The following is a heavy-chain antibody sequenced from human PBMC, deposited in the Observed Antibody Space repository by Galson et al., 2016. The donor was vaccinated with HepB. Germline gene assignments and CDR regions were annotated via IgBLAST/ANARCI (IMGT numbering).Heavy chain of an antibody. CDR1: GGSISNNYW. CDR2: IHPDGRT. CDR3: ATAPVGCSWNSCYLHY. Sequence: ETLSLTYAVSGGSISNNYWCNWVRQPPGKGLEWIAEIHPDGRTNYNPSLKSRVTLSVDKSNNQFSLKLTSATAADTAVYYCATAPVGCSWNSCYLHYGGQGTLVTVSS. J-gene: IGHJ4*02. V-gene: IGHV4-4*02. D-gene: IGHD1/OR15-1a*01.